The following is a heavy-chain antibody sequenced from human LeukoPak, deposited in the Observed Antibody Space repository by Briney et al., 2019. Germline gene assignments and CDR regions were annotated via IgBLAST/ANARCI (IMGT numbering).Heavy chain of an antibody. V-gene: IGHV3-21*01. CDR1: GFTFSSYS. CDR2: ISSSSSYI. J-gene: IGHJ6*03. Sequence: GGSLRLSCAASGFTFSSYSMNWVRQAPGKGLEWVSSISSSSSYIYYADSVKGRFTISRDNAKNSLYLQMNSLRAEDTAVYYCARDTPAIKIYSGYDHDYYYYMDVWGKGTTVTVSS. CDR3: ARDTPAIKIYSGYDHDYYYYMDV. D-gene: IGHD5-12*01.